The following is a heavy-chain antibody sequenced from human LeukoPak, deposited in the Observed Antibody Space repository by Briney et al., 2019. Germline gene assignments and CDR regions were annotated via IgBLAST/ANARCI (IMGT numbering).Heavy chain of an antibody. CDR1: GGSISSGTYY. V-gene: IGHV4-61*02. Sequence: PSETLSLTCTVFGGSISSGTYYWSWLRQSAGKQLEWIGRIYTSGPTAYNPSFQSRVAISVDTSKNQFSLKLTSVTAADTAVYFCATENYQYKDGNHSDYWGQGALVTVSS. D-gene: IGHD1-7*01. CDR2: IYTSGPT. J-gene: IGHJ4*02. CDR3: ATENYQYKDGNHSDY.